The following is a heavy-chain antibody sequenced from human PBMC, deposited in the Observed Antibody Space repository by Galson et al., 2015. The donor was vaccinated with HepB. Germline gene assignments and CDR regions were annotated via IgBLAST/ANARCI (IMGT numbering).Heavy chain of an antibody. CDR3: TTVPTNPMTTVSDYWYFDL. Sequence: SLRLSCAAPGFTFSNAWMSWVRQAPGKGLEWVGRIKSKTDGGTTDYAAPVKGRFTISRDDSKNTLYLQMNSLKTEDTAVYYCTTVPTNPMTTVSDYWYFDLWGRGTLVTVSS. CDR2: IKSKTDGGTT. D-gene: IGHD4-17*01. CDR1: GFTFSNAW. V-gene: IGHV3-15*01. J-gene: IGHJ2*01.